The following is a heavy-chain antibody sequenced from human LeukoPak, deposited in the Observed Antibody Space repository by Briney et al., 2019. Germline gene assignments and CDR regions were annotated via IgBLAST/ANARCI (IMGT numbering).Heavy chain of an antibody. J-gene: IGHJ4*02. Sequence: SQTLSLTCTVSGGSISSGSFYWSWIRQPAGKGLERIGHIYTSGSTNYNPSLKSRVTISVDTSKNQFSLKLSSVTAADTAVYYCARLIRFYYFDYWGQGTLVTVSS. CDR1: GGSISSGSFY. CDR2: IYTSGST. V-gene: IGHV4-61*09. CDR3: ARLIRFYYFDY. D-gene: IGHD3-3*01.